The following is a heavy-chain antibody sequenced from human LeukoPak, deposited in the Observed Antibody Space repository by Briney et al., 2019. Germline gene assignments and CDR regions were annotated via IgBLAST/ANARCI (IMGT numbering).Heavy chain of an antibody. J-gene: IGHJ4*02. CDR3: ARVKDY. CDR2: ISYDGSNK. CDR1: GFTFSSYA. Sequence: GGSLRLSCAASGFTFSSYAMHWVRQASGKGLEWVAVISYDGSNKYYADSVKGRFTISRDNSKNTLYLQMNSLRAEDTAVYYCARVKDYWGQGTLVTVSS. V-gene: IGHV3-30-3*01.